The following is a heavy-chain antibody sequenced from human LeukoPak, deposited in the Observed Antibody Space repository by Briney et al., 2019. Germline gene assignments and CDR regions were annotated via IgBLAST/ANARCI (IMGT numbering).Heavy chain of an antibody. CDR2: ISAYNGNT. Sequence: ASVKVSCKASGYTFSSYGITWMRQAPGQGLEWMGWISAYNGNTNYAQRFQGRVTMTTDTSTSTAYMELRSLRSDDTAVYYCARDRYCSGGSCYWPVGFDIWGQGTMVTVSS. D-gene: IGHD2-15*01. CDR1: GYTFSSYG. V-gene: IGHV1-18*04. CDR3: ARDRYCSGGSCYWPVGFDI. J-gene: IGHJ3*02.